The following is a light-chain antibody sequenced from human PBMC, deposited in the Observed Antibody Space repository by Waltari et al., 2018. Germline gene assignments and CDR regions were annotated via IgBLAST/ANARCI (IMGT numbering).Light chain of an antibody. CDR3: CSYAGTVI. CDR2: DVS. V-gene: IGLV2-11*01. J-gene: IGLJ2*01. Sequence: QSALTQPRSVSGSPGPSVTISCTGTSSDVGGYNYVSWYQQPPGKAPKLMIYDVSKRPSGVPDRFSGSKSGYTASLTISGLQAEDEADYFCCSYAGTVIFGGGTKLTVL. CDR1: SSDVGGYNY.